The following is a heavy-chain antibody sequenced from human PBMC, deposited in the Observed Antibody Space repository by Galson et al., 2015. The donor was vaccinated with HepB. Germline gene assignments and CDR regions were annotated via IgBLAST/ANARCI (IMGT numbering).Heavy chain of an antibody. CDR3: AKSEEYYDFWSGYYSFDY. CDR2: ISGSGGST. Sequence: SLRLSCAASGFTFSSYAMSWVRQAPGKGLEWVSAISGSGGSTYYADSVKGRFTISRDNSKNTQYLQMNSLRAEDTAVYYCAKSEEYYDFWSGYYSFDYWGQGTLVTVSS. CDR1: GFTFSSYA. D-gene: IGHD3-3*01. V-gene: IGHV3-23*01. J-gene: IGHJ4*02.